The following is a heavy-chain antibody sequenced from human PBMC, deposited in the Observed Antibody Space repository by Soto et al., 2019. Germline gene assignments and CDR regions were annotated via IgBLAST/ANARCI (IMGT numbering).Heavy chain of an antibody. J-gene: IGHJ4*02. D-gene: IGHD3-22*01. CDR3: ARGAYYYDSSGYYPAKY. CDR2: ISSSSSTI. V-gene: IGHV3-48*02. CDR1: GFTFSSYS. Sequence: GGSLRLSCAASGFTFSSYSMNWVRQAPGKGLEWVSYISSSSSTIYYADSVKGRFTISRDNAKNSLYLQMNSLRDEDTAVYYCARGAYYYDSSGYYPAKYWGQGTLVTVSS.